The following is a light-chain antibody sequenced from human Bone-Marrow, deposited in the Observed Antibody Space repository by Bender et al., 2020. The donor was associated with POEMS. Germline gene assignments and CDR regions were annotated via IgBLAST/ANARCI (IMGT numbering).Light chain of an antibody. V-gene: IGLV1-44*01. CDR2: INN. Sequence: QSVLTQPPSASGTPGQRVTISCSGSSSNIGTNPVNWYQQLPGTAPKLLIYINNQRPSGVPDRFSGSESVNTASLTISGLQAEDEGDYYCCAYAGSHTYVFGTGTKVTVL. CDR3: CAYAGSHTYV. CDR1: SSNIGTNP. J-gene: IGLJ1*01.